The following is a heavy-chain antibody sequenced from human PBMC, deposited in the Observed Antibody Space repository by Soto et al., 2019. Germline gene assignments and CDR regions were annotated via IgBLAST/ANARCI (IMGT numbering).Heavy chain of an antibody. D-gene: IGHD3-10*01. J-gene: IGHJ4*02. CDR3: ARDPHPPYGSGSPLDY. CDR1: GFTVSSNY. Sequence: GGSLRLSCAASGFTVSSNYMSWVRQAPGKGLEWVSVIYSGGSTYYADSVKGRFTISRDNSKNTLYLQMNSLRAEDTAVYYCARDPHPPYGSGSPLDYWGQGTLVTVSS. V-gene: IGHV3-66*01. CDR2: IYSGGST.